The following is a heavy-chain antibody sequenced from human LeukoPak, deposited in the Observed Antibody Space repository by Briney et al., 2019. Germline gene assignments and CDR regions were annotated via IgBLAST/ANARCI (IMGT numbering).Heavy chain of an antibody. D-gene: IGHD3-16*02. Sequence: SETLSLTCTVSVYSISSGYYWGWIRQPPGKGLEWIGRIYTSGSTNYNPSLKSRVTMSVDTSKNQFSLKLSSVTAADTAVYYCAREMITFGGVIVAYYMDVWGKGTTVTISS. CDR2: IYTSGST. CDR3: AREMITFGGVIVAYYMDV. CDR1: VYSISSGYY. J-gene: IGHJ6*03. V-gene: IGHV4-38-2*02.